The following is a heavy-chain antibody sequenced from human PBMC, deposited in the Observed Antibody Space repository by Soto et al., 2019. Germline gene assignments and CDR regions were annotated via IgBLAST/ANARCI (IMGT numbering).Heavy chain of an antibody. Sequence: LRLSCAASAFTFSSYAMSWVRQAPGKGLEWVSTVSGDGGNTYYADSVKGRFTISRDNSKNTLYLQMNYLRVEDTAVYYCARVLKSSGWDNDVFDIWGQGTMVTVSS. CDR3: ARVLKSSGWDNDVFDI. CDR1: AFTFSSYA. J-gene: IGHJ3*02. D-gene: IGHD6-19*01. CDR2: VSGDGGNT. V-gene: IGHV3-23*01.